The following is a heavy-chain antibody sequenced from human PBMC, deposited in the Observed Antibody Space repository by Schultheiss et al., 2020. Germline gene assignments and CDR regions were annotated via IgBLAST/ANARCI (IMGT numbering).Heavy chain of an antibody. D-gene: IGHD4-23*01. CDR2: IYYSGST. Sequence: SETLSLTCAVYGGSFSSYYWSWIRQPPGKGLEWIGYIYYSGSTNYNPSLKSRVTISVDTSKNQFSLKLSSVTAADTAVYYCARSLPRWYMDVWGKGTTVTVSS. CDR1: GGSFSSYY. V-gene: IGHV4-59*08. J-gene: IGHJ6*03. CDR3: ARSLPRWYMDV.